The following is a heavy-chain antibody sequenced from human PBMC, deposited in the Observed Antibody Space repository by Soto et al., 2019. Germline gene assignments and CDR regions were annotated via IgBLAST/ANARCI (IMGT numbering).Heavy chain of an antibody. CDR1: GFTFSSYA. J-gene: IGHJ2*01. CDR2: ISSNGGST. CDR3: ARDQGGIEWYFEL. V-gene: IGHV3-64*01. Sequence: ESGGGLVQPGGSLRLSCAASGFTFSSYAMHWVRQAPGKGLEYVSAISSNGGSTYYANSVKGRFTISRDNSKNTLYLQMGSLRAEDMAVYYCARDQGGIEWYFELWGRGTLVTVSS.